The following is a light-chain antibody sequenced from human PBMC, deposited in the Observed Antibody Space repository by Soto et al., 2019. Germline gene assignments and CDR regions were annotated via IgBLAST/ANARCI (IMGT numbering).Light chain of an antibody. V-gene: IGKV1-8*01. CDR1: QGISSY. CDR3: QQYYRYPLT. CDR2: AAS. J-gene: IGKJ4*01. Sequence: AIRMTQSPSSLSASTGDRVTITCRASQGISSYLASYQQKPGKAPKLLIYAASTLQSGVPARLSGSGSGTDFTLTISCLQSEDFATYSCQQYYRYPLTFGGGTKVEIK.